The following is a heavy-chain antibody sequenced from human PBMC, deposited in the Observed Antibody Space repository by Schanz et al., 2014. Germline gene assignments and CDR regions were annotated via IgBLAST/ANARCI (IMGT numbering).Heavy chain of an antibody. J-gene: IGHJ4*02. CDR1: GGTFNSYT. D-gene: IGHD4-17*01. CDR2: IIPILGIA. CDR3: ARGYGDSPSDF. V-gene: IGHV1-69*02. Sequence: QLQLVQSGAEVKKPGSSVKVSCKLSGGTFNSYTINWVRQAPGQGLEWMGRIIPILGIANYAQKFQGRVSITADRPTSTAYRELSSLRAEDTAVYYCARGYGDSPSDFWGQGTLVTVSS.